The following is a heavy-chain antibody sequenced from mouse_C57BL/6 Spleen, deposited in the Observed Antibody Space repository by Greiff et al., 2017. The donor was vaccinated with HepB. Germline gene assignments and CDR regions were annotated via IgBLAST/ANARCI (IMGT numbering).Heavy chain of an antibody. J-gene: IGHJ1*03. Sequence: EVKLVEPGGGLVKPGGSLKLSCAASGFTFSSYAMSWVRQTPGKRLEWVATISHGGSYTYYPDNVKGRFTISRDNAKNNLYLQLGHLKSEDTAMYYCAREGCDGYFEVWGTGTTVTVSS. CDR2: ISHGGSYT. V-gene: IGHV5-4*01. CDR3: AREGCDGYFEV. CDR1: GFTFSSYA.